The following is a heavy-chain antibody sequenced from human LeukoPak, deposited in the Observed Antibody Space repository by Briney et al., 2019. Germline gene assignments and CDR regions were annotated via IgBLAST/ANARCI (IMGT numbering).Heavy chain of an antibody. CDR1: GYTFTGYY. J-gene: IGHJ3*02. V-gene: IGHV1-2*02. CDR3: ARGAYYYDSSGYAFDI. Sequence: APVKVSCKASGYTFTGYYMHWVRQAPGQGLEWMGWINPNSGGTNYAQKFQGRVTMTRDTSISTAYMELSRLRSDDTAVYYCARGAYYYDSSGYAFDIWGQGTMVTVSS. CDR2: INPNSGGT. D-gene: IGHD3-22*01.